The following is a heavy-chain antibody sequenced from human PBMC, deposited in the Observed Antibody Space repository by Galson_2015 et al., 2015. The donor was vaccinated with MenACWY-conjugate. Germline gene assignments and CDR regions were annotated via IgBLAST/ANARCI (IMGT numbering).Heavy chain of an antibody. CDR1: GSSLSEIF. J-gene: IGHJ6*02. V-gene: IGHV1-24*01. CDR3: ASVRGGYCHMVACYGMDV. CDR2: VNPEDGET. D-gene: IGHD2-15*01. Sequence: SVKVSCKVSGSSLSEIFMHWVRRAPGKGFEWLGGVNPEDGETIYAREFQGRVTMTEDTSTDTGYMELGRLRSEDTAVYYCASVRGGYCHMVACYGMDVWGQGATVTVSS.